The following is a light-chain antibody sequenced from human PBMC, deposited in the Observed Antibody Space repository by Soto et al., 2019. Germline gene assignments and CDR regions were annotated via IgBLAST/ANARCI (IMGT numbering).Light chain of an antibody. J-gene: IGKJ5*01. CDR3: QQYDNLPIT. CDR2: DAS. V-gene: IGKV1-33*01. CDR1: QDISNY. Sequence: DIQRSQSPSSLSASVGARVTITCQASQDISNYLNWYQQKPGKAPKLLIYDASNLETGVPSRFSGSGSGTDFTFTISSLQPEDIATYYCQQYDNLPITFGQGTRLEIK.